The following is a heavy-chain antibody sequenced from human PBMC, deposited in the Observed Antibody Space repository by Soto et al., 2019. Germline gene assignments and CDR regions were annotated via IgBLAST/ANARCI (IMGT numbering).Heavy chain of an antibody. CDR2: ISGSGGST. CDR3: AKFSGSSPYYGMDV. D-gene: IGHD3-10*01. CDR1: GFTFNNFG. Sequence: GGSLRLSCTASGFTFNNFGMHWVRQAPGKGLEWVAVISGSGGSTYYADSVKGRFTISRDNSKNTLYLQMNSLRAEDTAVYYCAKFSGSSPYYGMDVWGQGTTVTVSS. J-gene: IGHJ6*02. V-gene: IGHV3-23*01.